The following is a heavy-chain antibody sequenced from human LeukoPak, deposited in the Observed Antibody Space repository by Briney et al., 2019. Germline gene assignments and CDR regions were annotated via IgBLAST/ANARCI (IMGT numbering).Heavy chain of an antibody. CDR3: ARDDYGDYFYGY. V-gene: IGHV4-39*07. D-gene: IGHD4-17*01. Sequence: SETLSLTCTVSGGSISSSSYYWGWIRQPPGKGLEWIGSTYYSGSTYYNPSLKSRVTISVDTSKDQFSLKLSSVTAADTAVYYCARDDYGDYFYGYWGQGTLVTVSS. J-gene: IGHJ4*02. CDR2: TYYSGST. CDR1: GGSISSSSYY.